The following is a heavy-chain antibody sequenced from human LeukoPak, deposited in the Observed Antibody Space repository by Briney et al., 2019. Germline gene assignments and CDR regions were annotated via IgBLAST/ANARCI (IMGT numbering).Heavy chain of an antibody. CDR1: GFTFSNYG. CDR3: ANDGDSSAYLSSSPYYYGMDV. Sequence: SGGSLRLSCAASGFTFSNYGMHWVRQAPGKGLEWVAAISYDGSNENYADSVKGRFTISRDNSKNTLYLQMSSLKAEDTAVYYCANDGDSSAYLSSSPYYYGMDVWGQGTTVTVSS. V-gene: IGHV3-30*18. J-gene: IGHJ6*02. CDR2: ISYDGSNE. D-gene: IGHD3-22*01.